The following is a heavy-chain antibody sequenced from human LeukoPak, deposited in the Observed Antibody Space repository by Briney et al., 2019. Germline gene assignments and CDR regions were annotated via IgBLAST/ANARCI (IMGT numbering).Heavy chain of an antibody. V-gene: IGHV4-34*01. Sequence: SETLSLTCAVYGGSFSGYYWSWIRQPPGKGLEWIGEINHSGSTNYNPSLKSRVTISVDTSKNQFSLKLSSVTAAGTAVYYCARGLKWVAAGIHNWFDPWGQGTLVTVSS. CDR3: ARGLKWVAAGIHNWFDP. D-gene: IGHD6-13*01. J-gene: IGHJ5*02. CDR2: INHSGST. CDR1: GGSFSGYY.